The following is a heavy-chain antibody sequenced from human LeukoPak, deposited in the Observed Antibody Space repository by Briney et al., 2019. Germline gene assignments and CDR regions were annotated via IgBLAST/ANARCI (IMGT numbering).Heavy chain of an antibody. D-gene: IGHD5-18*01. Sequence: GGSLRLSCAASGFTVSTNYMSWVRQAPGKGLEWVSVLYSGGSTYYADSVKGRFTISRDNSKNTLYLQMNSLRAEDTAVYYCATDTAVDTSRSDYWGQGTLVTVSS. CDR1: GFTVSTNY. CDR3: ATDTAVDTSRSDY. J-gene: IGHJ4*02. CDR2: LYSGGST. V-gene: IGHV3-53*01.